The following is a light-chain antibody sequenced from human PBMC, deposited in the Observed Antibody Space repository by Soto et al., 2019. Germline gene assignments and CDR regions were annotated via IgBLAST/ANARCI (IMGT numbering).Light chain of an antibody. CDR1: QSVSSSY. V-gene: IGKV3-15*01. CDR3: QHYIHWPRT. J-gene: IGKJ1*01. CDR2: GAS. Sequence: EIVMTQSPATLSVSPGERATLSCRASQSVSSSYLAWYQQKPGQAPRLLIYGASTRATGIPARFSGSGSGTEFTLTISSLQSEDFAVYYCQHYIHWPRTFGQGTKVEIK.